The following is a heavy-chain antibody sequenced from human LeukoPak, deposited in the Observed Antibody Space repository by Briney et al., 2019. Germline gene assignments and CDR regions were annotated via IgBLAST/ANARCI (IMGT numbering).Heavy chain of an antibody. V-gene: IGHV3-21*01. CDR3: ARDLEHGRESGFDY. J-gene: IGHJ4*02. CDR1: GFTFSSYS. D-gene: IGHD1-1*01. CDR2: ISSSSSYI. Sequence: GGSLRLSCAASGFTFSSYSMNWVRQAPGKGLEWVSSISSSSSYIYYADSVKGRFTISRDNAKNSLYLQMNSLRAEDTAVYYCARDLEHGRESGFDYWGQGTLVTVSS.